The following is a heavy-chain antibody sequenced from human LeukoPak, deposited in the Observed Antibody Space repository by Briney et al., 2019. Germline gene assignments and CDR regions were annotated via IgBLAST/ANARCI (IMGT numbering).Heavy chain of an antibody. V-gene: IGHV3-23*01. CDR3: AARLPLYGMDV. Sequence: GGSLRLSCVGSGLNFNTYDLTWVRQAPGKGLEWVALFGTRHTHIFYADSVEGRFAISRDNSKNTVYLQMNSLRVEDAAVYYCAARLPLYGMDVWGQGTTVTASS. D-gene: IGHD2-21*02. J-gene: IGHJ6*02. CDR2: FGTRHTHI. CDR1: GLNFNTYD.